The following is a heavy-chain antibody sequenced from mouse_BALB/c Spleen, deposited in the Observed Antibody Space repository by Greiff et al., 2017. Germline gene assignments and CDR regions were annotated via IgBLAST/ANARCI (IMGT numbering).Heavy chain of an antibody. Sequence: EVKLMESGGGLVQPGESLKLSCESNEYEFPSHDMSWVRKTPEKRLELVAAINSDGGSTYYPDTMERRFIITRDNAKNTLYLQMSSLKYEDTAMYYCARHIYDYDRSRYFDVWGAGTTVTVSS. CDR3: ARHIYDYDRSRYFDV. D-gene: IGHD2-4*01. CDR2: INSDGGST. J-gene: IGHJ1*01. CDR1: EYEFPSHD. V-gene: IGHV5-2*03.